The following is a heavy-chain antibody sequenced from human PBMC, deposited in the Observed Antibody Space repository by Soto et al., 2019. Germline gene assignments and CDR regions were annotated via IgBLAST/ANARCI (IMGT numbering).Heavy chain of an antibody. D-gene: IGHD1-26*01. CDR3: ARKKSGSSWDDAFDI. CDR2: IIPIFGTA. J-gene: IGHJ3*02. V-gene: IGHV1-69*13. Sequence: SVKVSCKASGGTFSSYAISWVRQAPGQGREWMGGIIPIFGTANYAQKFQGRVTITADESTSTAYMELSSLRSEDTAVYYCARKKSGSSWDDAFDIWGQGTMVTVSS. CDR1: GGTFSSYA.